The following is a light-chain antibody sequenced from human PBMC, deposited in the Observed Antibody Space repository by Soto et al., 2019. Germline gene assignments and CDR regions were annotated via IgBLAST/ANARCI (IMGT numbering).Light chain of an antibody. CDR3: AAWDDSLSGVL. CDR1: SSNIGTNS. Sequence: QAVVTQPPSVSGTPGQRVTISCSGSSSNIGTNSVYWYQQLPGTTPKLLIYKDNQRPSGVPDRFSGSKSGTSASLAIRGLRSDDEADYYCAAWDDSLSGVLFGGGTKLTVL. V-gene: IGLV1-47*01. CDR2: KDN. J-gene: IGLJ2*01.